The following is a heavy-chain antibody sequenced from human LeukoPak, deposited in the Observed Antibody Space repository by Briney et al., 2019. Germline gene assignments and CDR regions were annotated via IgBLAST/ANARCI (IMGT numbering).Heavy chain of an antibody. CDR2: ISGSGGST. CDR1: GFTFSSYA. D-gene: IGHD1-26*01. CDR3: AKLNGILVGATRIDY. J-gene: IGHJ4*02. V-gene: IGHV3-23*01. Sequence: GGSLRLSCAASGFTFSSYAMSWVRQAPGKGLEWVSAISGSGGSTYYADSVKGRFTISRDNSKNTLYLQMSSLRAEDTAVYYCAKLNGILVGATRIDYWGQGTLVTVSS.